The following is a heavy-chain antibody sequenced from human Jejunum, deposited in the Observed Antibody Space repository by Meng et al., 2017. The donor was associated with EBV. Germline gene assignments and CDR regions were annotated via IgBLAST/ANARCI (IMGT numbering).Heavy chain of an antibody. V-gene: IGHV4-4*02. J-gene: IGHJ4*02. D-gene: IGHD3-9*01. CDR2: IYHTGST. CDR3: ARGYVAYPD. CDR1: GGSIRSPNW. Sequence: QVHLEXAGPGPVXPSGTLSVTCDVSGGSIRSPNWWHWVRQAPGEGLEWIGEIYHTGSTNYNPSLKSRVTMSLDQSKNQFSMKLTSVTAADTAVYFCARGYVAYPDWGQGTLGTVAS.